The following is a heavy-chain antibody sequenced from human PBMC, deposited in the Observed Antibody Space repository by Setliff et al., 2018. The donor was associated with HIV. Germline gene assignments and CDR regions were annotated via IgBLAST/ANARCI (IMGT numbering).Heavy chain of an antibody. D-gene: IGHD2-21*01. CDR2: INHSGST. J-gene: IGHJ5*02. CDR3: ARGGGGPLAYCGGDCYP. CDR1: GGSVSSNDYY. V-gene: IGHV4-39*07. Sequence: PSETLSLTCTVSGGSVSSNDYYWAWIRQPPGKGLEWIGEINHSGSTNYNPSLKSRVTISVDTSKNQFSLKLYSVTAADTAVYYCARGGGGPLAYCGGDCYPWGQGTLVTVSS.